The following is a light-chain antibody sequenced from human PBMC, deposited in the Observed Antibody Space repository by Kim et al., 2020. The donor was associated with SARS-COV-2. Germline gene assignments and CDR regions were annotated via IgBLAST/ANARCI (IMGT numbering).Light chain of an antibody. J-gene: IGKJ2*01. CDR2: GAS. Sequence: EIILTQSPHTLPLSPGERATLSCRVSQSIDSTYVAWYQLKPGQATRLLIYGASTRATGIPDRFSGSGSGAEFTLTISGLEPEDFAVYFCQQYGSSHYTFGQGPSWRS. CDR3: QQYGSSHYT. V-gene: IGKV3-20*01. CDR1: QSIDSTY.